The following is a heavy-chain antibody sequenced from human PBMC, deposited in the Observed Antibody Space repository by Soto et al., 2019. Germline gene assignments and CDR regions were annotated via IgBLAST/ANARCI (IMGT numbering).Heavy chain of an antibody. CDR3: AKSTGNTGGMDV. Sequence: EVQLVESGGGLVQPGGSLRLSCAASGFTLSDHYMDWVRQAPGKGLEWVGRTRNKANSYNTEYAASVKGRFTLSRDDSKNSLYLQMNSLKTEDTAVYYCAKSTGNTGGMDVWGQGTTVTVSS. V-gene: IGHV3-72*01. J-gene: IGHJ6*02. CDR1: GFTLSDHY. D-gene: IGHD1-7*01. CDR2: TRNKANSYNT.